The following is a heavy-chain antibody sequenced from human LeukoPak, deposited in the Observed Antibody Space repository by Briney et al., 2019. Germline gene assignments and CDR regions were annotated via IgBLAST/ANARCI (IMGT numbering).Heavy chain of an antibody. CDR1: GFTFSYFA. CDR3: ARDMTGYRTYYFDY. Sequence: GGSLRLSCAASGFTFSYFAIHWVRQSPGKGLEWVAIISNDGGNQYYADSVKGRFTISRDNSKNTLYLQMNSLRAEDTAVYYCARDMTGYRTYYFDYWGQGTLVTVSS. J-gene: IGHJ4*02. D-gene: IGHD5-12*01. CDR2: ISNDGGNQ. V-gene: IGHV3-30*04.